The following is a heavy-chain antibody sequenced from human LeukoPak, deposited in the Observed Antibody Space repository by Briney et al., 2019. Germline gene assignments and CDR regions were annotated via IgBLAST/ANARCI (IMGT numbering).Heavy chain of an antibody. J-gene: IGHJ4*02. CDR2: IYYCGST. CDR1: GGSISSSSYY. V-gene: IGHV4-39*01. Sequence: SETLSLTCTVSGGSISSSSYYWGWIRQPPGKGLEWIGSIYYCGSTYYNPSLKSRVTISVDTSKNQFSLKLSSVTAADTAVYYCARWTRAVDYWGQGTLVTVSS. D-gene: IGHD3/OR15-3a*01. CDR3: ARWTRAVDY.